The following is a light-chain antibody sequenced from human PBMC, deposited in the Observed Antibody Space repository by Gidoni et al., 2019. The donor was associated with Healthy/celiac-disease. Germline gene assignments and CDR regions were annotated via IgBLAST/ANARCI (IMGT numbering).Light chain of an antibody. J-gene: IGKJ4*01. CDR3: QQYGSSLLT. CDR1: QSVSSSY. CDR2: GAS. Sequence: EIVLTKSPGTLSLSPGERATLSCRASQSVSSSYVAWYQQKPGQAPRLLIYGASSRATGIPDRFSGSGSGTDCTLTISRLEPEDFAVYYCQQYGSSLLTFGGGTKVEIK. V-gene: IGKV3-20*01.